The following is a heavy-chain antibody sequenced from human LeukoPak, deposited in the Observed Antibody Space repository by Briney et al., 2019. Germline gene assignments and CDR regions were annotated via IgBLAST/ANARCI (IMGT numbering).Heavy chain of an antibody. CDR1: GGSICSDYYY. Sequence: SETLSLPCCVAGGSICSDYYYWWWRRPPPEKVLGWIGIIYYGGGTFYNASLKSRLTMSVDTSENQFSLQLSSVTATDTAVYYCARHGPNRKYRTGLDFWGEGALVTVSS. CDR3: ARHGPNRKYRTGLDF. CDR2: IYYGGGT. J-gene: IGHJ4*02. V-gene: IGHV4-39*01. D-gene: IGHD3/OR15-3a*01.